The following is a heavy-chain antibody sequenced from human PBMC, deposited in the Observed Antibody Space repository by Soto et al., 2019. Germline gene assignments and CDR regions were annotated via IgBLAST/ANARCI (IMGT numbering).Heavy chain of an antibody. CDR2: IYYIGST. J-gene: IGHJ6*02. V-gene: IGHV4-39*01. CDR1: GCSISSSSYY. D-gene: IGHD1-26*01. Sequence: PSETLSLTFTISGCSISSSSYYWGRIRQPPGKGLEWIWSIYYIGSTYYNPSLKSRVTISVDTSKNQFSLKLSSVTAADTAVYYCARLSNVGATDDSYYYYGMDVWGQGTTVTVS. CDR3: ARLSNVGATDDSYYYYGMDV.